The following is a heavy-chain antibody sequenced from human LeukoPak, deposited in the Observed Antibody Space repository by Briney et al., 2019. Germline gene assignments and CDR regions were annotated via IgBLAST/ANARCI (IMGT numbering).Heavy chain of an antibody. J-gene: IGHJ4*02. CDR2: INHSGST. V-gene: IGHV4-34*01. D-gene: IGHD3-10*01. CDR1: GGSFSGYY. CDR3: ASLLWFGEAQTDY. Sequence: PSETLSLTCAVYGGSFSGYYWSWIRQPPGKGLEWIGEINHSGSTNYNPSLKSRVTISVDTSKNQFPLKLSSVTAADTAVYFCASLLWFGEAQTDYWGQGTLVTVSS.